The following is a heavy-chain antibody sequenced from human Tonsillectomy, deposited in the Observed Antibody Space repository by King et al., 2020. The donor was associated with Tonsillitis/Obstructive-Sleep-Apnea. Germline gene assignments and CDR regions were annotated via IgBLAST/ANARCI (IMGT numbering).Heavy chain of an antibody. CDR3: TTGLDYYDSSGYYYSGDY. V-gene: IGHV3-15*07. J-gene: IGHJ4*02. D-gene: IGHD3-22*01. Sequence: VQLVESGGGLVKPGGSLRLSCAASGFTFSNAWMNWVRQAPGKGLEWVGRIKSKTDGGTTDYAAPVKGRFTISRDDSKNTLYLQMNSLKTEDTAVYYCTTGLDYYDSSGYYYSGDYWGQGTLVTVSS. CDR1: GFTFSNAW. CDR2: IKSKTDGGTT.